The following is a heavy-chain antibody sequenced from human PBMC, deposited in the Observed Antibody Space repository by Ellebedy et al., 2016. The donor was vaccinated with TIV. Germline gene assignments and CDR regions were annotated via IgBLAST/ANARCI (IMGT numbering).Heavy chain of an antibody. Sequence: GESLKISCAASGFSFSSYWMSWVRQAPGKGLEWVANIKQDGSEKYYVDSVKGRFTISRDNAKNSLYLQMNGLRAEDTAVYYCIAYYYDSSGSFLEHWGQGTLVTVSS. CDR3: IAYYYDSSGSFLEH. CDR1: GFSFSSYW. V-gene: IGHV3-7*01. D-gene: IGHD3-22*01. J-gene: IGHJ1*01. CDR2: IKQDGSEK.